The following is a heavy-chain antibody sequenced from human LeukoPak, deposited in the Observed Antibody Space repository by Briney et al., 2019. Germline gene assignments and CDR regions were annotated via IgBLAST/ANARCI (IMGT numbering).Heavy chain of an antibody. CDR2: INPNSGNT. D-gene: IGHD2-15*01. V-gene: IGHV1-8*02. J-gene: IGHJ4*02. CDR3: ARVGGYCGRISCPYYFDY. Sequence: ASVKVSCKASGYTFTGYYMHWVRQAPGQGLEWMGWINPNSGNTGYAQKFQGRVTMTRNTSISTAYMELSSLRSEDTAVYYCARVGGYCGRISCPYYFDYWGQGSLVAVSS. CDR1: GYTFTGYY.